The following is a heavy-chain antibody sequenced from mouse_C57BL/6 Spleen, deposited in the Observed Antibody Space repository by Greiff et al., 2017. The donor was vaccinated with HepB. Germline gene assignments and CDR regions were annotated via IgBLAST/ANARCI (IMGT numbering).Heavy chain of an antibody. Sequence: QVQLQQPGAELVKPGASVKMSCKASGYTFTSCWITWVKQRPGQGLEWIGDIYPGSGSTNYNEKFKSKATLTVDTSSSTAYMQLSSLTSEDSAFYYCASGHYYGSSYRYFDVWGTGTTVTVSS. CDR1: GYTFTSCW. J-gene: IGHJ1*03. CDR2: IYPGSGST. V-gene: IGHV1-55*01. CDR3: ASGHYYGSSYRYFDV. D-gene: IGHD1-1*01.